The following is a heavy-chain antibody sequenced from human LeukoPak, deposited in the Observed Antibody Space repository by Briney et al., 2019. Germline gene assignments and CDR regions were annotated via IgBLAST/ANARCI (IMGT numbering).Heavy chain of an antibody. CDR1: GFTFSTNP. J-gene: IGHJ3*02. Sequence: GSLRLSCAASGFTFSTNPMSWVRQAPGKGLEWVSAVSDTRTYYADAVKGRFTISRDNSKNTVFLQMNSPRAEDTAVYYCVKEHVDRAFTRSFEIWGQGTVVTVSS. CDR2: VSDTRT. CDR3: VKEHVDRAFTRSFEI. D-gene: IGHD3-10*01. V-gene: IGHV3-23*01.